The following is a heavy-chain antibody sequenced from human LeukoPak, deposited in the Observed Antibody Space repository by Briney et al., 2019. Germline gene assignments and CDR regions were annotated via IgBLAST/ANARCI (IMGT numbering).Heavy chain of an antibody. V-gene: IGHV4-39*07. Sequence: SETLSLTCTVSGGSISSSGYYWGWIRQSPGKGLEWIGSIYNSGSTYYNPSLKSRVTISIDTSKNQFSLKLSSVTAAGTAVYYCAREYRSSWYLNWFDPWGQGTLVTVSS. CDR2: IYNSGST. CDR3: AREYRSSWYLNWFDP. CDR1: GGSISSSGYY. J-gene: IGHJ5*02. D-gene: IGHD6-13*01.